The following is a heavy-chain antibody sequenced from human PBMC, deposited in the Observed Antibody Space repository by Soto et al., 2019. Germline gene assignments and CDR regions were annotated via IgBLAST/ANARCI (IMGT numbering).Heavy chain of an antibody. CDR2: INHSGST. CDR3: ARCLRYRTVPGIAVAGTIFQVDP. Sequence: SETLSLTCAVYGGSFSGYYWSWIRQPPGKGLEWIGEINHSGSTNYNPSLKSRVTISVDTSKNQFSLKLSSVTAADTAVYYCARCLRYRTVPGIAVAGTIFQVDPWGQGTLVTVSS. V-gene: IGHV4-34*01. CDR1: GGSFSGYY. D-gene: IGHD6-19*01. J-gene: IGHJ5*02.